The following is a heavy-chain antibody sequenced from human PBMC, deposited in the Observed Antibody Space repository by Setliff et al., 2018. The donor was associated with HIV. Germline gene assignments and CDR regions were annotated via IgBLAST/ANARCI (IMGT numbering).Heavy chain of an antibody. D-gene: IGHD3-10*01. CDR2: INWNGDRT. V-gene: IGHV3-20*04. Sequence: PGGSLRLSCATSGFRFDDYGMSWVRQAPGKGLEWVSGINWNGDRTGLADSVKGRFTISRENAKNSLCLQMNSLRAEDTALYYCARDPSGVWDYFDYWGQGILVTV. CDR1: GFRFDDYG. J-gene: IGHJ4*02. CDR3: ARDPSGVWDYFDY.